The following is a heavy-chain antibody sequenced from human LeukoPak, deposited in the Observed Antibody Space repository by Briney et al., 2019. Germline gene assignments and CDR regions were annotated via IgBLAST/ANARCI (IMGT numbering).Heavy chain of an antibody. V-gene: IGHV3-7*01. D-gene: IGHD4-23*01. CDR2: IKQDGSEK. CDR1: GFTFSSYW. Sequence: PGGSLRLSCAASGFTFSSYWMSWVRQAPGKGLEWVANIKQDGSEKYYVDSVKGRFTISRDNAKNSLYLQMNSLRAEDTAVYYCTRLRGGNHFDYWGQGTLVTVSS. CDR3: TRLRGGNHFDY. J-gene: IGHJ4*02.